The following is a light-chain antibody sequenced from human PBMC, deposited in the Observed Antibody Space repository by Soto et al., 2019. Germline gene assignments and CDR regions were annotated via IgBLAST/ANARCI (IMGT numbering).Light chain of an antibody. CDR3: QKYNGYSRT. CDR2: DVY. J-gene: IGKJ1*01. V-gene: IGKV1-5*01. CDR1: QSIGDS. Sequence: CLASQSIGDSLAWYQQKPGKAPYLLTSDVYSLERGVPSRFSGSGSGTEFTITIRSMQPDDFATFYCQKYNGYSRTFGKGHKGDLK.